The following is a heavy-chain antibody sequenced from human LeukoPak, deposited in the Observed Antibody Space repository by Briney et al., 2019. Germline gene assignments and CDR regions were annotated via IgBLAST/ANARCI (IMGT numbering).Heavy chain of an antibody. CDR1: GGSLSSGAYP. J-gene: IGHJ6*02. CDR3: ARGRGV. CDR2: IYYSGST. Sequence: SATLSLTCTVSGGSLSSGAYPWSWIRQHPGEGLEWIGYIYYSGSTYYNPSLKSRVSISVDTSKNQFSLKLSSVTAADTAVYYCARGRGVWGQGTTVTVSS. V-gene: IGHV4-31*03.